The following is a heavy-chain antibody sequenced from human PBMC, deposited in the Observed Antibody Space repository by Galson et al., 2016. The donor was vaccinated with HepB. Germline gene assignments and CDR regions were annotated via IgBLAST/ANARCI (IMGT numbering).Heavy chain of an antibody. J-gene: IGHJ4*02. CDR2: IYSGGSK. CDR1: GSSVGRNY. Sequence: SLRLSCAASGSSVGRNYMSWVRQAPGKGLEWVSIIYSGGSKFFADSAMGRFTVSRDTSKNTVDLQKTSLRVDDTAVYYCARDGCFTGTHTCYFDSWGQGTLVTVSS. V-gene: IGHV3-53*01. CDR3: ARDGCFTGTHTCYFDS. D-gene: IGHD3-9*01.